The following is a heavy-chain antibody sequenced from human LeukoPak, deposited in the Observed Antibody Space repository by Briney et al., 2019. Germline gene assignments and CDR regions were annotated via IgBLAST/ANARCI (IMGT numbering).Heavy chain of an antibody. CDR1: GGSISSGGYY. Sequence: SETLSLTCTVSGGSISSGGYYWSWIRQPPGKGLEWIGYIYYSGSTNYNPSLKSRVTISVDTSKNQFSLKLSSVTAADTAVYYCVTDSSGYLGIWGQGTMVTVSS. D-gene: IGHD3-22*01. CDR2: IYYSGST. CDR3: VTDSSGYLGI. V-gene: IGHV4-61*08. J-gene: IGHJ3*02.